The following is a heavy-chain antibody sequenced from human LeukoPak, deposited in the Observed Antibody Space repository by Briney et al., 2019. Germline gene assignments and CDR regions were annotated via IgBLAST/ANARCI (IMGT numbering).Heavy chain of an antibody. D-gene: IGHD5-12*01. J-gene: IGHJ4*02. CDR2: IYPSDSDT. CDR3: ARPSNSGYDF. V-gene: IGHV5-51*01. CDR1: GYSFSNYW. Sequence: ASLKISCKASGYSFSNYWIGWVRQMPGKGLEWMGIIYPSDSDTRYSPSFQGQVTISADMSISTAYLQWSSLKASDTAMYYCARPSNSGYDFWGQGALVTVSS.